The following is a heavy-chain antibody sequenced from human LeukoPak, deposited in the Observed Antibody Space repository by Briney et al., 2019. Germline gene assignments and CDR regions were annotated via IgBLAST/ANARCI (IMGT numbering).Heavy chain of an antibody. Sequence: GRSLRLSCAASGFTFSSYCMYWVRQAPGKGLVWVSGINSDGSSISYADSVKGRFTISRDNAENTLYLQMNSLRVEDTAVYYCARGRYYESSGYSDYWGQGTLVTVSS. CDR2: INSDGSSI. J-gene: IGHJ4*02. D-gene: IGHD3-22*01. CDR3: ARGRYYESSGYSDY. V-gene: IGHV3-74*01. CDR1: GFTFSSYC.